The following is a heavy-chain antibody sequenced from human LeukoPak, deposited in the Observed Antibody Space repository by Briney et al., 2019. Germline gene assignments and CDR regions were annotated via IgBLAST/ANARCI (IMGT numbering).Heavy chain of an antibody. Sequence: GGSLRLSCAASGFTFSSYWMTWVRQAPGKGLEWVAHINPDGRDTYYVDSVKGRFTISRDNAQNSMYLQMNSLRVEDTAVYYCTSWGDTTAEYFQRWGQGTLVTVSS. CDR3: TSWGDTTAEYFQR. D-gene: IGHD2-21*02. CDR1: GFTFSSYW. CDR2: INPDGRDT. J-gene: IGHJ1*01. V-gene: IGHV3-7*01.